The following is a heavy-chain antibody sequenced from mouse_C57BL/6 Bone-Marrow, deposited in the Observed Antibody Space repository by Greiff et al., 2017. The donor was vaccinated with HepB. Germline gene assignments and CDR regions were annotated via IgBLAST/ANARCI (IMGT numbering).Heavy chain of an antibody. V-gene: IGHV1-69*01. CDR2: IDPSDSYT. CDR1: GYTFTSYW. J-gene: IGHJ4*01. Sequence: QVHVKQPGAELVMPGASVKLSCKASGYTFTSYWMHWVKQRPGQGLEWIGEIDPSDSYTNYNQKFKGKSTLTVDKSSSTAYMQLSSLTSEDSAVYYCAGGYDYDVADYWGQGTSVTVSS. CDR3: AGGYDYDVADY. D-gene: IGHD2-4*01.